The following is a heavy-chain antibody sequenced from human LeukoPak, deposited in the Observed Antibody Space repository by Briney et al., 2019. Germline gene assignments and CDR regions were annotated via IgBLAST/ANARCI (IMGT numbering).Heavy chain of an antibody. J-gene: IGHJ3*02. CDR3: AKDMGIAVAGTDI. Sequence: PGGSLRLSCAASGFTFDDYAMHWVRQAPGKGLEWVSGISWNSGSIGYADSVKGRFTISRDNAKNSLYLQMNSLRAEDTALYYCAKDMGIAVAGTDIWGQGTMVTVSS. CDR1: GFTFDDYA. D-gene: IGHD6-19*01. V-gene: IGHV3-9*01. CDR2: ISWNSGSI.